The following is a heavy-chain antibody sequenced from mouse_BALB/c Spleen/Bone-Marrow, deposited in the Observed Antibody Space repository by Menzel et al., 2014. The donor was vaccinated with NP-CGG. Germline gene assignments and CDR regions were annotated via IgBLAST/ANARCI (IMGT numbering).Heavy chain of an antibody. CDR3: ARDYSYYFDY. D-gene: IGHD2-1*01. Sequence: EVNVVESGGGLVQPGGFLGLSCAPSGFTFTDHYVSWVRQPPGKALEWLGFIRNKANGYTTEYSASVKGRFTISRDNSQSIVYLQMNTLRAEDSATYYCARDYSYYFDYWGQGTTLTVSS. CDR1: GFTFTDHY. V-gene: IGHV7-3*02. J-gene: IGHJ2*01. CDR2: IRNKANGYTT.